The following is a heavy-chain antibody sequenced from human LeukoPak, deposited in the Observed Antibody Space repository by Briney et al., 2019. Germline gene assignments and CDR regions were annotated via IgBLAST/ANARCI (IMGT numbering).Heavy chain of an antibody. D-gene: IGHD5-18*01. Sequence: GGSLRFSCAASGFTFSSYAMHWVRQAPGKGLEWVAVISYDGSNKYYADSVKGRFTISRDNSKNTLYLQMNSLRAEDTAVYYCARDSGSYGYSHFDYWGQGTLVTVSS. J-gene: IGHJ4*02. CDR2: ISYDGSNK. V-gene: IGHV3-30-3*01. CDR3: ARDSGSYGYSHFDY. CDR1: GFTFSSYA.